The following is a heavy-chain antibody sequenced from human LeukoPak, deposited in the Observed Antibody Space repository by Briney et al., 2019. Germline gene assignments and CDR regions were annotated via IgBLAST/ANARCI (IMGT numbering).Heavy chain of an antibody. J-gene: IGHJ4*02. D-gene: IGHD5-24*01. CDR3: ASVEMATITFAY. Sequence: TSSETLSLTCAVYGGSFSGYYWSWIRQPPGKGLEWIGEINHSGSTNYNPSLKSRVTISVDTSKNQFSLKLSSVTAADTAVYYCASVEMATITFAYWGQGTLVTVSS. CDR2: INHSGST. CDR1: GGSFSGYY. V-gene: IGHV4-34*01.